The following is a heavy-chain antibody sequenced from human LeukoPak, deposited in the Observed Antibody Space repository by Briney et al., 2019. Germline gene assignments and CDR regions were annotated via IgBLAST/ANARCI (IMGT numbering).Heavy chain of an antibody. CDR2: ISSSSSYI. Sequence: GGSLRLSCAASGFTFSSYSMNWVRHAPGKGLEWVSSISSSSSYIYYADSVKGRFTSSRDNAKNSLYLQMDSLRAEDAAVYYCAREGGIAYYDSSGYSYFDYWGQGALVTVSS. J-gene: IGHJ4*02. CDR3: AREGGIAYYDSSGYSYFDY. V-gene: IGHV3-21*01. D-gene: IGHD3-22*01. CDR1: GFTFSSYS.